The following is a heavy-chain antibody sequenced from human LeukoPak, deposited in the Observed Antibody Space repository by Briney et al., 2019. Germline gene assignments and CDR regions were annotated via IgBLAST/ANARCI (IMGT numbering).Heavy chain of an antibody. CDR3: TALGVAAY. V-gene: IGHV3-73*01. J-gene: IGHJ4*02. CDR1: GFTFSGSA. CDR2: IRSRTNSYAT. Sequence: GGSLELSCAASGFTFSGSALHWVRQASGKGLEWVGRIRSRTNSYATVYAASVKGRFTISRDDSKNMAYLQMNSLKTEDTAVYYCTALGVAAYWGQGTLVTVSS. D-gene: IGHD6-19*01.